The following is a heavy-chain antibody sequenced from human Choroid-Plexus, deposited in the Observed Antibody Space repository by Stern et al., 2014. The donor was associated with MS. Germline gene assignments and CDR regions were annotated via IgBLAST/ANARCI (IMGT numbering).Heavy chain of an antibody. Sequence: VHLVESGGGVVQPGRPLRLSCAASGFTFGSCAMHWVRQAPGKGLEWVAGVSYVGSNKYYADSVKGRFTVSRDNSQNALYMQMSSLRAEDTAVYYCAKDRQYLTYFFDNWGQGSLVTVSS. D-gene: IGHD2/OR15-2a*01. CDR1: GFTFGSCA. V-gene: IGHV3-30*18. CDR2: VSYVGSNK. CDR3: AKDRQYLTYFFDN. J-gene: IGHJ4*02.